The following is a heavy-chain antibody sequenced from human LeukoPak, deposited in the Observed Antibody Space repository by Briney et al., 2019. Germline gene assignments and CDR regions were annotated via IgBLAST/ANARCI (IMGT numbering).Heavy chain of an antibody. D-gene: IGHD2-15*01. CDR2: IYSGGST. CDR1: GFTVSSNY. V-gene: IGHV3-53*01. J-gene: IGHJ6*03. CDR3: ARTPLPNCSGGSCYSPYYYYYCMDV. Sequence: GGSLRLSCAASGFTVSSNYMSWVRQAPGKGLEWVSVIYSGGSTYYADSVKGRFTISRDNSKNTLYLQMNSRRAEDTAVHYCARTPLPNCSGGSCYSPYYYYYCMDVWGKGTTVTVSS.